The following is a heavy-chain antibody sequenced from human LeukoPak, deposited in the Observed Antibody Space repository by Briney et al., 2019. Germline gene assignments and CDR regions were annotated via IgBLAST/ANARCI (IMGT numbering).Heavy chain of an antibody. CDR3: TTVHGAGPVNFDY. CDR1: GFSFSSVW. V-gene: IGHV3-15*01. Sequence: GGSLRLSCTASGFSFSSVWMTWVRQAPGRGLEWVGRIKSRTDGETTDSAAPVKGRFSISRDDSESTLYLQMNSLKNEDTAVYFCTTVHGAGPVNFDYWGQGSLVTVSS. CDR2: IKSRTDGETT. J-gene: IGHJ4*02. D-gene: IGHD3-16*01.